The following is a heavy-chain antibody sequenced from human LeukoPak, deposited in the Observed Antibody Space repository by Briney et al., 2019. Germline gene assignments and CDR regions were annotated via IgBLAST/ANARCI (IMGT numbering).Heavy chain of an antibody. CDR1: GFTFSSYA. D-gene: IGHD6-13*01. CDR2: ISGSGGST. Sequence: PGGSLRLSCAASGFTFSSYAMSWVRQAPGKGLEWVSAISGSGGSTYYADSVKGRFTISRDNSKNTLYLQMNSLRAEDTAVYYCAEAQVKYSSSWMYYFDYWGQGTLATVSS. CDR3: AEAQVKYSSSWMYYFDY. V-gene: IGHV3-23*01. J-gene: IGHJ4*02.